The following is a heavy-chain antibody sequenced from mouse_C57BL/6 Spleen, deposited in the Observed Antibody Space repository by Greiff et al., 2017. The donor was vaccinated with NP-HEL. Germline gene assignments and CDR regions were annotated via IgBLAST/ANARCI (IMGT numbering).Heavy chain of an antibody. D-gene: IGHD3-2*02. J-gene: IGHJ2*01. CDR1: GYTFTDYE. CDR3: RRVGDSSGDVLDY. V-gene: IGHV1-15*01. Sequence: QVQLQQSGAELVRPGASVTLSCKASGYTFTDYEMHWVKQTPVHGLEWIGAIYPETGGTAYNQKFKGKAILTADKSSSTAYMQLRSLTSEDSAVYYGRRVGDSSGDVLDYGGQGTPLTVSS. CDR2: IYPETGGT.